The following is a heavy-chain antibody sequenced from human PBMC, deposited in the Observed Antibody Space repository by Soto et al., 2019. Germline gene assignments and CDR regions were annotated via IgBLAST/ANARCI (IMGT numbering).Heavy chain of an antibody. CDR1: GFSFSEAW. V-gene: IGHV3-15*07. Sequence: EVQLVASGGGLVKPGGSLRLSCAVSGFSFSEAWMNWVRQAPGKGLEWVGRIKSKAAGGAIDYAAPVKGRFTISRDDSKDTLYLQSNGLKTEDTAVYYCTTDGAFGGVVVAFHLWGLGTLLTVSS. CDR3: TTDGAFGGVVVAFHL. J-gene: IGHJ3*01. D-gene: IGHD3-10*01. CDR2: IKSKAAGGAI.